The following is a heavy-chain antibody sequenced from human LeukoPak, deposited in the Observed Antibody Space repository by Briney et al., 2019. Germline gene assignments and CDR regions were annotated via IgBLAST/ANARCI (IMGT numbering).Heavy chain of an antibody. CDR3: ARDRSGYSYGSFDY. Sequence: SETLSLTCTVSSGSVSNGDYYWSWLRQPPGKALEWIGYIYYTGSAYYNPSLGGRVTLSVDTSKNQFSLKLSSVTAADTAVYYCARDRSGYSYGSFDYWGQGTLVTVSS. V-gene: IGHV4-61*08. CDR1: SGSVSNGDYY. CDR2: IYYTGSA. J-gene: IGHJ4*02. D-gene: IGHD5-18*01.